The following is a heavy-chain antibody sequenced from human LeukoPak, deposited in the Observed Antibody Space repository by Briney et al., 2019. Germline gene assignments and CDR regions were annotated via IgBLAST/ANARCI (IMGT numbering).Heavy chain of an antibody. D-gene: IGHD1-26*01. V-gene: IGHV3-74*01. CDR2: INTDGSST. CDR1: GFTFSIYW. Sequence: GGSLRLSCAASGFTFSIYWMHWVRQGPGKELVWVSRINTDGSSTTYADSVKGRFTISRDNAKNTVYLQMNSLRAEDTAVYYCVRDNRSYNFDYWGQGTLVTVSS. CDR3: VRDNRSYNFDY. J-gene: IGHJ4*02.